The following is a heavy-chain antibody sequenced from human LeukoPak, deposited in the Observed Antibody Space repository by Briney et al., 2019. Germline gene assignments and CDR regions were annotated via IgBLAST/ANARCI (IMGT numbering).Heavy chain of an antibody. CDR3: AKAHSSGWRPHFDY. J-gene: IGHJ4*02. Sequence: PGGSLRLSCAASGFTFSSYAMSWVRQAPGKGLEWVSAISGSGGSTYYADSVKGRFTISRNNSKNTLYLQMNSLRAEDTAVYYCAKAHSSGWRPHFDYWGQGTLVTVSS. V-gene: IGHV3-23*01. CDR1: GFTFSSYA. CDR2: ISGSGGST. D-gene: IGHD6-19*01.